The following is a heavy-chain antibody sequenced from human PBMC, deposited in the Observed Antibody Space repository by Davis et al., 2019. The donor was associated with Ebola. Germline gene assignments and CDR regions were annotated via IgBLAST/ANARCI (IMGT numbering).Heavy chain of an antibody. CDR2: IWYDGSNK. Sequence: GESLKISCAASGFTFSSYGMHWVRQAPGKGLEWVAVIWYDGSNKYYADSVKGRFTISRDNSKNTLYLQMNSLRAEDTAVYYCARGRFLEWLSRNYYYGMDVWGQGTTVTVSS. V-gene: IGHV3-33*01. D-gene: IGHD3-3*01. CDR1: GFTFSSYG. J-gene: IGHJ6*02. CDR3: ARGRFLEWLSRNYYYGMDV.